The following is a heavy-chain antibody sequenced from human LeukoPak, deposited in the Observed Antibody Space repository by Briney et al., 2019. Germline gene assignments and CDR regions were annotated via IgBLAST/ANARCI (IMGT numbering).Heavy chain of an antibody. CDR3: ARRGSGGRSFDI. V-gene: IGHV4-61*01. Sequence: PSETLSLTCTVSGGSVSSGTYYWTWIRQPPGKGLEWIGYISYSGSTNYNPSLKSRVTISVHASKSQFSLNLSSVTAADTAVYYCARRGSGGRSFDIWGQGTMVTVSS. J-gene: IGHJ3*02. D-gene: IGHD2-15*01. CDR1: GGSVSSGTYY. CDR2: ISYSGST.